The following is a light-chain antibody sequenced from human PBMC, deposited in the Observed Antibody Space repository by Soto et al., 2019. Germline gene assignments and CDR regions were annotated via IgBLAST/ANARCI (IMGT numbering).Light chain of an antibody. V-gene: IGKV1-27*01. J-gene: IGKJ3*01. CDR3: QKYSSVPV. CDR2: AAS. CDR1: QGIRNY. Sequence: DIQMTQSPTSLSASVGDRVTITCRASQGIRNYVAWYQQIPGKAPKLLIYAASTLQSGVPSRFSGSRSGTDFTLTLNGLQPEDVATYSCQKYSSVPVFGPGTKVEIK.